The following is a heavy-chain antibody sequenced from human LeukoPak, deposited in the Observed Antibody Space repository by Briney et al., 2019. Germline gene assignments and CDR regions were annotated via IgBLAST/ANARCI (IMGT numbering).Heavy chain of an antibody. CDR3: AREDRQCFDY. J-gene: IGHJ4*02. D-gene: IGHD5-24*01. CDR1: GFTFSSYA. Sequence: GGSLRLSCAASGFTFSSYAMHWVRQAPGKGLEWVAVISYDGSNKYYADSVKGRFTISRDNSKNTLYLQMNSLRAEDTGVYYCAREDRQCFDYWGQGTLVTVSS. V-gene: IGHV3-30*04. CDR2: ISYDGSNK.